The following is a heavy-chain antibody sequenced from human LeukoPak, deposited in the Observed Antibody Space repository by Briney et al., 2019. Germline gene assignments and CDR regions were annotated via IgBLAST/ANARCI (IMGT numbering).Heavy chain of an antibody. J-gene: IGHJ4*02. CDR3: AREGDSSGYYIMLDY. Sequence: ASVKVSCKASGYTFTGYYMHWVRQAPGQGLEWMGWINPNSGGTNYAQEFQGRVTMTRDTSISTVYMELSRLRSDDTAVYYCAREGDSSGYYIMLDYWGQGTLVTVSS. D-gene: IGHD3-22*01. CDR1: GYTFTGYY. CDR2: INPNSGGT. V-gene: IGHV1-2*02.